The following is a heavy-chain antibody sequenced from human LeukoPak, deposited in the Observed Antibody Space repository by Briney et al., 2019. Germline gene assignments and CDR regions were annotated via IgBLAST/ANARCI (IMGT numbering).Heavy chain of an antibody. CDR1: GFALSSYE. Sequence: GGSLRLSCAASGFALSSYEMNWARQAPGKGLEWISYISSSGSPTYYGDSVKGRFTISRDSAKNSLYLQMNSLRAEDTAVYYCAKGWDFGPHFGSWGQGTLVTVSS. CDR2: ISSSGSPT. D-gene: IGHD1-26*01. J-gene: IGHJ4*02. V-gene: IGHV3-48*03. CDR3: AKGWDFGPHFGS.